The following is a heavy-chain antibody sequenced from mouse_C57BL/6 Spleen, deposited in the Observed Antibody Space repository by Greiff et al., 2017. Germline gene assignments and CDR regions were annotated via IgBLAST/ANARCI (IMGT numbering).Heavy chain of an antibody. J-gene: IGHJ2*01. CDR1: GYTFTDYE. V-gene: IGHV1-15*01. Sequence: VQLQQSGAELVRPGASVTLSCKASGYTFTDYEMHWVKQTPVHGLEWIGAIDPETGGTAYNQKFKGKAILTADKSSSTAYMELRSLTSEDSAVYYCTRYGSSYNFDYWGQGTTLTVSS. CDR2: IDPETGGT. CDR3: TRYGSSYNFDY. D-gene: IGHD1-1*01.